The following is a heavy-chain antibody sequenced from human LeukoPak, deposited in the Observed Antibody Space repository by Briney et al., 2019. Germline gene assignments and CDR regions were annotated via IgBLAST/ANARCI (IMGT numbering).Heavy chain of an antibody. CDR1: GFTFSDYS. Sequence: GGSLRLSCAASGFTFSDYSMNWVRQAPGKGLEWVAVIAFDGSNALYADSVKGRFTISRDISKSTLYLEMNSLKAEDSAIYYCSRGRYGDYSRSGYYYGMDVWGQGTTVTVSS. CDR3: SRGRYGDYSRSGYYYGMDV. J-gene: IGHJ6*02. CDR2: IAFDGSNA. D-gene: IGHD4-17*01. V-gene: IGHV3-30*03.